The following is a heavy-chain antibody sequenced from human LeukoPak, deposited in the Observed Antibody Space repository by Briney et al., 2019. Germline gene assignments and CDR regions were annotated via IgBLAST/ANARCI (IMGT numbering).Heavy chain of an antibody. D-gene: IGHD3-22*01. J-gene: IGHJ4*02. CDR1: GFTFSSYA. V-gene: IGHV3-23*01. CDR3: AKTSGVIVVVITVYYFDH. CDR2: ISGSGGST. Sequence: GGSLRLSCAASGFTFSSYAMSWVRQAPGKGLEWVSAISGSGGSTYYADSVKGRFTISRDNSKNTLYLQMNSLRAEDTAVYYCAKTSGVIVVVITVYYFDHWGQGTLVTVSS.